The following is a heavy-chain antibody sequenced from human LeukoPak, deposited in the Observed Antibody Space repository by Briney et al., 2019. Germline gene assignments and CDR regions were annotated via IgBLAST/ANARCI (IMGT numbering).Heavy chain of an antibody. V-gene: IGHV1-2*04. CDR3: ARDMPIAVAGIYYYYYYGMDV. CDR2: INPNSGGT. CDR1: GYTFTGYY. Sequence: ASVKVSCKASGYTFTGYYMHWVRQAPGQGLEWMGWINPNSGGTNYAQKFQGWVTMTRDTSISTAYMELSRLRYDDTAVYYCARDMPIAVAGIYYYYYYGMDVWGQGTTVTVSS. J-gene: IGHJ6*02. D-gene: IGHD6-19*01.